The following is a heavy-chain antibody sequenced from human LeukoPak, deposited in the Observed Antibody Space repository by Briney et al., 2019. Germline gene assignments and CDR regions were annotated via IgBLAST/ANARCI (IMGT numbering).Heavy chain of an antibody. Sequence: GGSLRLPCAASGFTFSSYSMNWVRQAPGKGLEWVSSISSSSSYIYYADSVKGRFTISRDNAKNSLYLQMNSLRAEDTAVYYCARAGATDAFDIWGQGTMVTVSS. J-gene: IGHJ3*02. CDR2: ISSSSSYI. CDR1: GFTFSSYS. V-gene: IGHV3-21*01. D-gene: IGHD1-26*01. CDR3: ARAGATDAFDI.